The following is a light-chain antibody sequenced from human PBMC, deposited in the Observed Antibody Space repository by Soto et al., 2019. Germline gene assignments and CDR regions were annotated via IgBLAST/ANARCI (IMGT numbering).Light chain of an antibody. CDR1: QSIDSD. CDR3: QQYQDWPLT. Sequence: EIVMTQSPATLSVSPGERATLSCRASQSIDSDLAWYQQKPGQAPRLLVYGASTRATGFAARFGGSGSGTELTLTISSLQPEDFAVYYCQQYQDWPLTFGGGTKVEIK. V-gene: IGKV3-15*01. CDR2: GAS. J-gene: IGKJ4*01.